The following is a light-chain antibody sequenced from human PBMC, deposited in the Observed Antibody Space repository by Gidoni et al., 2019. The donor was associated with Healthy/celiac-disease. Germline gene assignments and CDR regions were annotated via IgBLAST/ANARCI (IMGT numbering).Light chain of an antibody. CDR2: GAS. J-gene: IGKJ1*01. CDR3: QQYNNWPTWT. Sequence: EIVMTQSPATLSVSPGERATLSCRASQSVSSNLAWYQQKPGQAPRLHIYGASTRATGIPARFSGSGSGTEFTLTINSLQSEDLAVYYCQQYNNWPTWTFGQGTKVEIK. V-gene: IGKV3-15*01. CDR1: QSVSSN.